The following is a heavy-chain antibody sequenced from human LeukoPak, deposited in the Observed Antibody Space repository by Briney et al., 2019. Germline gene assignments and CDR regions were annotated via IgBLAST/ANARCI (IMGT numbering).Heavy chain of an antibody. D-gene: IGHD4-17*01. CDR2: FGTRSTSI. CDR3: VKTAYGDYGYFDY. V-gene: IGHV3-21*04. J-gene: IGHJ4*02. Sequence: SGGSLRLSCAASGFTFSTYAMNWVRQAPGKGLEWVSSFGTRSTSIYYAHSVTGRFIISRGNAKNSLYLRMNSLRAEDTAVYYCVKTAYGDYGYFDYWGQGTLVTVSS. CDR1: GFTFSTYA.